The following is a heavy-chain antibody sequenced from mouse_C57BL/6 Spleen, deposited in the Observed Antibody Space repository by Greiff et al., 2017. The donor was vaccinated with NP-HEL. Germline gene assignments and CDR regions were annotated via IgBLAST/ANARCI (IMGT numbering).Heavy chain of an antibody. V-gene: IGHV6-6*01. J-gene: IGHJ4*01. CDR2: IRNKANNHAT. D-gene: IGHD1-1*01. Sequence: EVQRVESGGGLVQPGGSMKLSCAASGFTFSDAWMDWVRQSPEKGLEWVAEIRNKANNHATYYAESVKGRFTISRDDSKSSVYLQMNSLRAEDTGIYYCTRHYYGSSYLYYYAMDYWGQGTSVTVSS. CDR1: GFTFSDAW. CDR3: TRHYYGSSYLYYYAMDY.